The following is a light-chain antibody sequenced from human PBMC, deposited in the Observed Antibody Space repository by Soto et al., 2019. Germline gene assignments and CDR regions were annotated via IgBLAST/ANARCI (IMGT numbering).Light chain of an antibody. CDR2: GAS. V-gene: IGKV3-20*01. CDR1: QSISGNY. CDR3: QQYVISVT. J-gene: IGKJ5*01. Sequence: EIVLTQSPATLSVSPGEGATLSCRASQSISGNYLAWYQQKPGQAPRLLIYGASNRATGIPERFSGSGSGTDFTLTISRLEPQDSAIYYCQQYVISVTFGQGTRLEI.